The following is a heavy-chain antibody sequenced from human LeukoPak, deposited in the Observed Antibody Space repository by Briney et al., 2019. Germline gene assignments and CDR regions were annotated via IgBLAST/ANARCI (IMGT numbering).Heavy chain of an antibody. CDR3: ASSYFNAAGARWFDP. V-gene: IGHV1-69*04. Sequence: GSSVKVPCKASGGTFSSYAISWVRQAPGQGLEWTGRIIPILGIANYAQKFQGRVTITADKSTSTAYMELSSLRSEDTAVYYCASSYFNAAGARWFDPWGQGTLVTVSS. CDR1: GGTFSSYA. CDR2: IIPILGIA. J-gene: IGHJ5*02. D-gene: IGHD6-19*01.